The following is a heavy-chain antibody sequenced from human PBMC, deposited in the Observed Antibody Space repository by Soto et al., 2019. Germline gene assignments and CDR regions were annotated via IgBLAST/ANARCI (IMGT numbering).Heavy chain of an antibody. Sequence: SDTLSLTCTVSGVSISSSSYYWVLIRQPPGKGLEWIGCIYYSGSTYYNPSLKSRVTVSVDTSKNQFSLKLSSVTAADTAVYYCARVAPIFGVVTGLNLFDPWGQGTLVIVSS. J-gene: IGHJ5*02. CDR1: GVSISSSSYY. CDR2: IYYSGST. D-gene: IGHD3-3*01. V-gene: IGHV4-39*07. CDR3: ARVAPIFGVVTGLNLFDP.